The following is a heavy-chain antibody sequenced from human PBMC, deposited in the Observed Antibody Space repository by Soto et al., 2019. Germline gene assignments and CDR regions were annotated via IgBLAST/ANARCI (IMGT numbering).Heavy chain of an antibody. Sequence: GGSLRLSCAASGFTFRNYWMHWVRQAPGKGLVWVSRINTDGSRTSYADSVKGRLTISRDNAKNTLYLQMNSLRAEDTAVYYCTPDSSGYWHWGQGTLVTVSS. V-gene: IGHV3-74*01. CDR2: INTDGSRT. CDR1: GFTFRNYW. J-gene: IGHJ4*02. CDR3: TPDSSGYWH. D-gene: IGHD3-22*01.